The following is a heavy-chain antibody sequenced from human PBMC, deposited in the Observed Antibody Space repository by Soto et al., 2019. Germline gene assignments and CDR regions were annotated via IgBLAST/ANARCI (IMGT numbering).Heavy chain of an antibody. V-gene: IGHV4-34*01. J-gene: IGHJ5*02. D-gene: IGHD6-13*01. CDR2: INHSGST. CDR3: ATGDSSSWYPWFDP. Sequence: SETLSLTCAVYGGSFSGYYWSWIRQPPGKGLEWIGEINHSGSTNYNPSLKSRVTISVDTSKNQFSLKLSSVTAADTAVYYCATGDSSSWYPWFDPWGQGTLVTVSS. CDR1: GGSFSGYY.